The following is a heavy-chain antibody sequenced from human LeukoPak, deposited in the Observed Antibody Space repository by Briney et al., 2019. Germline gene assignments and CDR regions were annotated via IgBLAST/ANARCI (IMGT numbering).Heavy chain of an antibody. CDR2: INEDGSTT. V-gene: IGHV3-74*01. CDR3: ARGLTVVARFDY. D-gene: IGHD5-12*01. CDR1: GFTFSSNW. Sequence: GGSLRLSCAASGFTFSSNWMHWVRQAPGKGLVWVSRINEDGSTTNYADSVKGRSTIFRDNAKNTLYLQMNSLRAEDTAVYYCARGLTVVARFDYWGQGTLVTVSS. J-gene: IGHJ4*02.